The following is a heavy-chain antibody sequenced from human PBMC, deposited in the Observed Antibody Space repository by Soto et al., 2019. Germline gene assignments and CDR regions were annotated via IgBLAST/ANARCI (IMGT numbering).Heavy chain of an antibody. J-gene: IGHJ6*02. CDR2: IIPIFGTA. CDR3: ARAGSITMVRGARYDGMDV. Sequence: ASVKVSCKASGGTFSSYAISWVRQAPGQGLEWMGGIIPIFGTANCAQKFQGRVTITADESTSTAYMELSSLRSEDTAVYYCARAGSITMVRGARYDGMDVWGQGTTVTVSS. D-gene: IGHD3-10*01. CDR1: GGTFSSYA. V-gene: IGHV1-69*13.